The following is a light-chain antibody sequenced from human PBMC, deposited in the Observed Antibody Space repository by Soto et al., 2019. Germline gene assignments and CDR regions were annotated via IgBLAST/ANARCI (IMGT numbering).Light chain of an antibody. V-gene: IGLV1-44*01. J-gene: IGLJ1*01. Sequence: QSVLTQPPSASGTPGQRVTIYCSGSNSNIGSNTVNWYQQLPGTATKLLIYYDNLRPSGVPDRISGSKSGTSASLAISGLQSDDEADYYCAAWDDSLNGRVFGTGTKVTVL. CDR2: YDN. CDR1: NSNIGSNT. CDR3: AAWDDSLNGRV.